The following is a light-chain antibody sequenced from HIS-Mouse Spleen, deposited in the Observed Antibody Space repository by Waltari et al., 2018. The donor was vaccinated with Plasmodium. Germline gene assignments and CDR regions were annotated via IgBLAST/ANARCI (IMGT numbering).Light chain of an antibody. CDR1: SSDVGGYNY. J-gene: IGLJ2*01. CDR2: EVS. V-gene: IGLV2-8*01. Sequence: QSALTQPPSASGSPGQSVTIPCTGTSSDVGGYNYVSWYQQHPGKAPNLLIYEVSKRRSGVPDRSSGSKSGNAASLTVYGLQAEDEAEYYCSSYAGSNNLVFGGGTKLTVL. CDR3: SSYAGSNNLV.